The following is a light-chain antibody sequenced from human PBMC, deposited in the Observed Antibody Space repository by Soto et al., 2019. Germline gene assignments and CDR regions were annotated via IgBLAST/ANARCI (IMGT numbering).Light chain of an antibody. V-gene: IGKV3-15*01. J-gene: IGKJ1*01. Sequence: EVEMTRSPATLSVSLGERATLSCRASQSVSTHLSWYQQKPGQAPRLLIEAASTRATGIPSRFSGSGSGTEFTLTIRSLQSADSAVNYCQQYTTWPETVGQGTKVDIK. CDR1: QSVSTH. CDR3: QQYTTWPET. CDR2: AAS.